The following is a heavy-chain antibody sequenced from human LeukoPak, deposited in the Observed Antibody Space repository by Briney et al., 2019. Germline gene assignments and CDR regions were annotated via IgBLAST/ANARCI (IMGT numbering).Heavy chain of an antibody. Sequence: GVSLRLSCAASGFTFSSYWMHWVRQAPGKGLVWVSRINSDGSSTSYADSVKGRFTISRDNAKNTLYLQMNSLRAEDTAVYYCARDGLIWFGELPLDYWGQGTLVTVSS. CDR2: INSDGSST. J-gene: IGHJ4*02. V-gene: IGHV3-74*01. CDR3: ARDGLIWFGELPLDY. CDR1: GFTFSSYW. D-gene: IGHD3-10*01.